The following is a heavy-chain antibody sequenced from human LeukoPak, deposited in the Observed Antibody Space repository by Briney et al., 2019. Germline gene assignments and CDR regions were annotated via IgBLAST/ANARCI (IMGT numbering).Heavy chain of an antibody. V-gene: IGHV3-23*01. CDR1: GFTIRSYA. Sequence: GGSLRLSCAASGFTIRSYAMSWVRQAPGKGLEWVSTISGSGNTDYADSVKGRFTISRDNFKNTLYLQMNSLRAEDTAVYFCAKQSAAGSSKWFDPWGQGTLVTVSS. J-gene: IGHJ5*02. D-gene: IGHD6-13*01. CDR2: ISGSGNT. CDR3: AKQSAAGSSKWFDP.